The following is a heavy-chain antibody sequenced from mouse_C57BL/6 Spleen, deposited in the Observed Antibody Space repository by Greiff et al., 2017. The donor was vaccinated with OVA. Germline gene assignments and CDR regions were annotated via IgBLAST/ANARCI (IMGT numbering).Heavy chain of an antibody. V-gene: IGHV5-4*01. CDR2: ISDGGSYT. CDR1: GFTFSSYA. Sequence: DVHLVESGGGLVKPGGSLKLSCAASGFTFSSYAMSWVRQTPEKRLEWVATISDGGSYTYYPDNVKGRFTISRDNAKNNLYLQMSHLKSEDTAMYYCARDGYYGSNRYFDVWGTGTTVTVSS. CDR3: ARDGYYGSNRYFDV. J-gene: IGHJ1*03. D-gene: IGHD1-1*01.